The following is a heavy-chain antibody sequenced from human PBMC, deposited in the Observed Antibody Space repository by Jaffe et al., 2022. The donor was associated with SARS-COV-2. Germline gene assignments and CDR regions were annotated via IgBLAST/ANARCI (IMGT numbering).Heavy chain of an antibody. J-gene: IGHJ6*02. D-gene: IGHD3-3*01. CDR2: INHSGST. V-gene: IGHV4-34*01. Sequence: QVQLQQWGAGLLKPSETLSLTCAVYGGSFSGYYWSWIRQPPGKGLEWIGEINHSGSTNYNPSLKSRVTISVDTSKNQFSLKLSSVTAADTAVYYCARGKARSGYYMAGRSPWYGMDVWGQGTTVTVSS. CDR1: GGSFSGYY. CDR3: ARGKARSGYYMAGRSPWYGMDV.